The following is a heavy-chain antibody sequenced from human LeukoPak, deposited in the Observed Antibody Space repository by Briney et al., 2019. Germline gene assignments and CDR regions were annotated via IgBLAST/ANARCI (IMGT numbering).Heavy chain of an antibody. Sequence: SETLSLTCAVSGGSISSGGYSWSWIRQPPGKGLEWIGYIYHSGSTYYNPSLKSRVTISVDRSKNQFSLKLSSVTAADTAVYYCARQQADYGGNSGYFDYWGQGTLVTVSS. CDR3: ARQQADYGGNSGYFDY. D-gene: IGHD4-23*01. V-gene: IGHV4-30-2*01. CDR2: IYHSGST. J-gene: IGHJ4*02. CDR1: GGSISSGGYS.